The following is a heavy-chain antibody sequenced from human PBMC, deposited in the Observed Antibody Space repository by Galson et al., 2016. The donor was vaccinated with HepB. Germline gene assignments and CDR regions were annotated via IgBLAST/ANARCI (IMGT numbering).Heavy chain of an antibody. V-gene: IGHV3-21*03. D-gene: IGHD6-25*01. Sequence: SLRLSCAASGFTFGAYTMNWVRQSPGKGLEWVSTVISDSLSKYYADSVGGRFTVSRDNVNNALFLQMNSLRADDTGAYYCARDRGYWGMDVWGQGTTVTISS. CDR1: GFTFGAYT. CDR2: VISDSLSK. CDR3: ARDRGYWGMDV. J-gene: IGHJ6*02.